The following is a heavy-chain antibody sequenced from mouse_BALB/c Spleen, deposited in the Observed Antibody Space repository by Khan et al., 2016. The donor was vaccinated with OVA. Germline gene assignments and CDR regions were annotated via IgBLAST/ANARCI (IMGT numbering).Heavy chain of an antibody. CDR2: IGGGGST. CDR3: ARIFIGTTDYAMDY. J-gene: IGHJ4*01. Sequence: QMQLEESGPGLVQPSQSLSITCTVSGFSLTSYGVHWVRQSPGKGLGWRGGIGGGGSTNNNAAFISRLSISKDNSKSQVFFKMNSLQANDTAIYYCARIFIGTTDYAMDYWGQGTSVTVSS. CDR1: GFSLTSYG. D-gene: IGHD2-14*01. V-gene: IGHV2-2*02.